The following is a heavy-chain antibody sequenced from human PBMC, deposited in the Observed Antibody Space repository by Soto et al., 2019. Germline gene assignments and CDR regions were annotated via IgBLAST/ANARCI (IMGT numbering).Heavy chain of an antibody. J-gene: IGHJ6*02. CDR3: ARVIAVANMDV. Sequence: PXESLTISLKGSGYSFTRYCIGLVRQMPGKGLEWMGIIYPGDSDTRYSPSFQGQVPISADKSISTAYLQWSSLKASDTAMYYCARVIAVANMDVWGQGTTVTVSS. D-gene: IGHD6-19*01. CDR1: GYSFTRYC. V-gene: IGHV5-51*01. CDR2: IYPGDSDT.